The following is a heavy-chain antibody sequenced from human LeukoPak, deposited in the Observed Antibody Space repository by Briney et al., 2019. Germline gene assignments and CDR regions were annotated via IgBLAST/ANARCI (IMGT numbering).Heavy chain of an antibody. J-gene: IGHJ4*02. CDR1: GDSITSGDYF. CDR2: VINGGNT. CDR3: TRECLHSTCPVPFDS. D-gene: IGHD5/OR15-5a*01. V-gene: IGHV4-61*02. Sequence: SETLSLTCTVSGDSITSGDYFWTWIRQPAGKGLEWVGRVINGGNTDYNPSLNSRVTISVDRFKDQFSLSLSSVTAADTAVYYCTRECLHSTCPVPFDSWGQGTPVTVSS.